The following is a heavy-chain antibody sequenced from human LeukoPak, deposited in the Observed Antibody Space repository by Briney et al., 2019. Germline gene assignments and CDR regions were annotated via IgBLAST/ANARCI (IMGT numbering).Heavy chain of an antibody. CDR3: ARDASYDSIDI. J-gene: IGHJ3*02. CDR1: GFTFSSYG. Sequence: RSLRLSCAASGFTFSSYGMHWVRQAPGKGLEWVAVIWYDGSNKYYADSVKGRFTISRDNSKNTLYLQMNSLRAEDTAVYYCARDASYDSIDIWGQGAMVTVSS. D-gene: IGHD3-3*01. V-gene: IGHV3-33*08. CDR2: IWYDGSNK.